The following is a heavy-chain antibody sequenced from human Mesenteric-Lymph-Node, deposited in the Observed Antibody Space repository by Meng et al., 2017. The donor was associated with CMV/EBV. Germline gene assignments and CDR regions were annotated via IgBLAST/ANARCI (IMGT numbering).Heavy chain of an antibody. CDR2: ISVSGGRT. CDR1: GFTFSIYA. Sequence: SGFTFSIYAMSWVRQAPGKGLEWVSTISVSGGRTYYTDSVKGRFTISRDTSKNTLYLQMNTLRAEDTAMYYCAKDLGQYSGYDYQYDYWGQGTLVTVSS. V-gene: IGHV3-23*01. D-gene: IGHD5-12*01. CDR3: AKDLGQYSGYDYQYDY. J-gene: IGHJ4*02.